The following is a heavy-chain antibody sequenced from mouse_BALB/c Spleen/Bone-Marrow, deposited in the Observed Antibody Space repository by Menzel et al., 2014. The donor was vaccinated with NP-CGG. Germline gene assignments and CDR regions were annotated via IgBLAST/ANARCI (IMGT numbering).Heavy chain of an antibody. J-gene: IGHJ1*01. CDR2: IDPAIFT. V-gene: IGHV14-3*02. CDR3: ASYRYGWYYDV. CDR1: GFNIKDTY. Sequence: VQLQQSGAELVKPGASVKLSCTASGFNIKDTYLHWVKQRPEQGLDWIGRIDPAIFTKYDPKFQGKATITADTSSNTAYRHPSSLTSEDTAVYYCASYRYGWYYDVWGAGTTVTVSS. D-gene: IGHD2-14*01.